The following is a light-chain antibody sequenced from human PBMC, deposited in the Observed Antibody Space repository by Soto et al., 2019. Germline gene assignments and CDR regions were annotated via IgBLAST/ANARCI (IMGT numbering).Light chain of an antibody. Sequence: EIVLTQSPGTLSLSPGERATLSCRASQSVSSSYLAWYQQKPGQAARLLIYGASSRATGIPDRLSGSGSGTDFTLTISRLEPEDFAAYYCQQYGSSPPTFGEGTKVDI. CDR3: QQYGSSPPT. V-gene: IGKV3-20*01. CDR2: GAS. J-gene: IGKJ1*01. CDR1: QSVSSSY.